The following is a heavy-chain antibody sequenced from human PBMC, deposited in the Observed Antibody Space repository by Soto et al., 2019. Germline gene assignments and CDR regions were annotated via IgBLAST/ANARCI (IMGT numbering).Heavy chain of an antibody. CDR3: AKDDENSGYDSVFDY. J-gene: IGHJ4*02. D-gene: IGHD5-12*01. Sequence: HPGGSLRLSCAASGFTFSSYAMSWVRQAPGKGLEWVLAISGSGGSTYYADSVKGRFTISRDNSKNTLYLQMNSLRAEDTAVYYCAKDDENSGYDSVFDYWGQGTLVTVSS. CDR2: ISGSGGST. V-gene: IGHV3-23*01. CDR1: GFTFSSYA.